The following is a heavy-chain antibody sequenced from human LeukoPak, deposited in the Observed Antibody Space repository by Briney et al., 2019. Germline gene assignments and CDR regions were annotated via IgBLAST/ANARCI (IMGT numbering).Heavy chain of an antibody. V-gene: IGHV3-23*01. CDR2: ISGSGGST. CDR3: AKDRRGVWGSYRYTALFDY. J-gene: IGHJ4*02. CDR1: GFTLSNYA. Sequence: GGSLRLSCAASGFTLSNYAMSWVRQAPGKGLEWVSGISGSGGSTYYADSAKGRFTISRDNSKNTLYLQTNSLRAEDTAVYYCAKDRRGVWGSYRYTALFDYWGQGTLVTVSS. D-gene: IGHD3-16*02.